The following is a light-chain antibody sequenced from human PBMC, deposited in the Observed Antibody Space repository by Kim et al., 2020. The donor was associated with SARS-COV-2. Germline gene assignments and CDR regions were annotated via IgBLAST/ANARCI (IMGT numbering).Light chain of an antibody. Sequence: QSALTQPRSVSGSPGQSLTISCTGTSNDVGGYNYVSWYQQHPGKAPKVLIYDVTKRPSGVPDRFSGSKSGNTASLTISGLQAEDEADYYCCSYAGSYTFMLFSGGTQLSVL. CDR3: CSYAGSYTFML. CDR2: DVT. V-gene: IGLV2-11*01. J-gene: IGLJ2*01. CDR1: SNDVGGYNY.